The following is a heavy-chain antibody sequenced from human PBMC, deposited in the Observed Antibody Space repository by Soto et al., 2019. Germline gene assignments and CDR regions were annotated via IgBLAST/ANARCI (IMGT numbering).Heavy chain of an antibody. CDR3: ARVVPGAEAWFGP. D-gene: IGHD2-2*01. CDR2: ISLYSDGT. V-gene: IGHV1-18*01. CDR1: GYTFSNYG. Sequence: ASVKVSCKTSGYTFSNYGITWVRQAPGQPLEWLGWISLYSDGTNYAQKFQGRVSMTTDTPTTTAYMELRSLRSDDTAVYYCARVVPGAEAWFGPWGQGTLVTVSS. J-gene: IGHJ5*02.